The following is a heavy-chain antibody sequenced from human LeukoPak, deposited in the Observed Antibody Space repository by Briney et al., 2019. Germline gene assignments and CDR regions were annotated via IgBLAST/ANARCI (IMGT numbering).Heavy chain of an antibody. J-gene: IGHJ4*02. CDR2: ISENGDT. D-gene: IGHD6-19*01. Sequence: GGSLRLSCATSGFTFRIYAMTWVRQAPGKGLKWVSAISENGDTYYVDSVKGRFTISRDFSKNTLYLQMNSLRAEDTAVYYCVKLSSGWFGDFRGQGTLVTVSA. CDR3: VKLSSGWFGDF. V-gene: IGHV3-23*01. CDR1: GFTFRIYA.